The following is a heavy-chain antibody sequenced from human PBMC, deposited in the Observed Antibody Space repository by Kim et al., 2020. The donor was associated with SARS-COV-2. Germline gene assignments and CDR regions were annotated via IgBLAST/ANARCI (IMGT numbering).Heavy chain of an antibody. V-gene: IGHV1-8*01. CDR2: MNPNSGNT. Sequence: DSVKVSCKASGYTFTSYDINWVRQATGQGLEWMGWMNPNSGNTGYAQKFQGRVTMTRNTSISTAYMELSSLRSEDTAVYYCARAFSPSANWFDPWGQGTLVTVSS. CDR1: GYTFTSYD. J-gene: IGHJ5*02. CDR3: ARAFSPSANWFDP.